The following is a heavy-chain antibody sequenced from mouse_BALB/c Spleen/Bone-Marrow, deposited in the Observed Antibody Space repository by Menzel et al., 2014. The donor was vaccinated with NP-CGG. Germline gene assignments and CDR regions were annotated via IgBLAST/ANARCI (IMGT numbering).Heavy chain of an antibody. CDR3: TRDGKGNYDYAMDY. CDR2: ISSGGSYT. J-gene: IGHJ4*01. V-gene: IGHV5-6-4*01. D-gene: IGHD2-1*01. CDR1: GFTFSSYT. Sequence: EVNLVESGGGLVKPGGSLKLSCAASGFTFSSYTMSWVRQTPEKRLEWVATISSGGSYTYYPDSVKGRFTISRDNAKNTLYLQMSSLESEDTAMYYCTRDGKGNYDYAMDYWGQGTSVTVSS.